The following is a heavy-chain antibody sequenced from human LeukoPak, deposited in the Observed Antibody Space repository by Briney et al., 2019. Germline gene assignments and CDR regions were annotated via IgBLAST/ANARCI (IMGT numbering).Heavy chain of an antibody. CDR2: ISGSGGST. J-gene: IGHJ4*02. CDR3: AKSGRRWELLRNYFDY. Sequence: GGSLRLSCAASGFTFSSYAMSWVRQAPGKGLEWVSAISGSGGSTYYADSVKGRFTISRDNSKNTLYLQMNSLRAEDTAVYYCAKSGRRWELLRNYFDYWGQGTLATVSS. D-gene: IGHD1-26*01. CDR1: GFTFSSYA. V-gene: IGHV3-23*01.